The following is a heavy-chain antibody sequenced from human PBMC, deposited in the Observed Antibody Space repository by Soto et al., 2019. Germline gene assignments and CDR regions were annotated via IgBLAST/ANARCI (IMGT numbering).Heavy chain of an antibody. Sequence: EVHLVESGGGSVQPGGSLKLSCAGSGFAFSSYWIHWVRQVPGKGLVWVSRINGDGSTTSYADYVRGRFTISRDNAKDTLYLQMNSLRAEDTALYYCARVGQGRYYFDYWGQGTLVTVSS. CDR1: GFAFSSYW. CDR2: INGDGSTT. J-gene: IGHJ4*02. V-gene: IGHV3-74*01. CDR3: ARVGQGRYYFDY.